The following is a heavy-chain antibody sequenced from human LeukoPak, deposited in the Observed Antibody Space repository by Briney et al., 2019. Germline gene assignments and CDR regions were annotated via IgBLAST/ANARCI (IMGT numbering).Heavy chain of an antibody. V-gene: IGHV3-30*18. D-gene: IGHD3-10*01. J-gene: IGHJ4*02. CDR2: ISYDGINK. Sequence: GGSLRLSCAASGFTFSDYGMHWVRQAPGKGLEWVALISYDGINKYYADSVKARFTISGDNSKNTLYLQMNSLRAEDTAVYYCAKDRDRGVMIPGDFDYWGQGTLVTVSS. CDR3: AKDRDRGVMIPGDFDY. CDR1: GFTFSDYG.